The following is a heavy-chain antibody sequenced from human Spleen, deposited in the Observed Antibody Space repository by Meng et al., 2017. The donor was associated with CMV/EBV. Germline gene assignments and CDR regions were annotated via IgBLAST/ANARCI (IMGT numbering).Heavy chain of an antibody. CDR3: ATYSGYDSGGCFDY. CDR1: GFIFSSYW. J-gene: IGHJ4*02. Sequence: GESLKISCAASGFIFSSYWMSWVRQAPGEGLEWVANIKQDGSEKYYVDSVKGRFTISRDNAKNSLYLQMNRLRAEDTAVYYCATYSGYDSGGCFDYWGQGTLVTVSS. D-gene: IGHD5-12*01. V-gene: IGHV3-7*01. CDR2: IKQDGSEK.